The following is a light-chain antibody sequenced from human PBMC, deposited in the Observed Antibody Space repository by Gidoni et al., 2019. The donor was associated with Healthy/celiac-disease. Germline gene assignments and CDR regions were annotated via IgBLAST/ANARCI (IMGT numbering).Light chain of an antibody. CDR1: QSSSSY. V-gene: IGKV1-39*01. Sequence: DIQMTQSPSSLSASVGDRVTITCRASQSSSSYLNWYQQKPGKAPKLLIYAASSLQSGVPSRFSGSGSGTDFTLTISSLQPEDFATYYCQQSYSTRVTFGGGTKVEIK. CDR3: QQSYSTRVT. J-gene: IGKJ4*01. CDR2: AAS.